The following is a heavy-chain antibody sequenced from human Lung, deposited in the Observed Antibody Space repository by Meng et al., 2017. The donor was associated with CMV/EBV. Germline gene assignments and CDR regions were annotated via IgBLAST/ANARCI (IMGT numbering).Heavy chain of an antibody. D-gene: IGHD2-2*01. Sequence: GSLRLSXTVSGGSISSYYWSWIRQPPGKGLEWIGYIYYSGSTNCNPSLKSRVTISVDTSKNQFSLKLSSVTAADTAVYYCARDLGYCSSTSCYYYYGMDVWGQGTTVTVSS. J-gene: IGHJ6*02. CDR2: IYYSGST. CDR3: ARDLGYCSSTSCYYYYGMDV. V-gene: IGHV4-59*01. CDR1: GGSISSYY.